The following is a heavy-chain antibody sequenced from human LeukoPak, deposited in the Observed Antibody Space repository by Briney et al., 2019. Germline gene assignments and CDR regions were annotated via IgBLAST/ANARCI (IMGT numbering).Heavy chain of an antibody. CDR3: ARDDRIVGAWAPSAFDY. V-gene: IGHV4-39*07. Sequence: SETLSLTCTVSGGSISSSSYHWGWIRQPPGKGLEWIGSIYYSGSTYYNPSLKSRVTISVDTSKNQFSLKLSSVTAADTAVYYCARDDRIVGAWAPSAFDYWGQGTLVTVSS. CDR1: GGSISSSSYH. D-gene: IGHD1-26*01. J-gene: IGHJ4*02. CDR2: IYYSGST.